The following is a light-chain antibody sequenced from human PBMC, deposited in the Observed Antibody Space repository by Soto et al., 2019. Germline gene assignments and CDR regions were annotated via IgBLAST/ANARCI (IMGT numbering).Light chain of an antibody. V-gene: IGKV1-12*01. Sequence: DTQMTQSPSSVSASVGDRVTITCRASQGINSWLAWYQEKPGKAPKLLIYAASSLHSGVPSRFSGSGSGTDFTLTTSSLQPEDFATYYCQQANSFPPTFGPGTKVDIK. J-gene: IGKJ3*01. CDR1: QGINSW. CDR3: QQANSFPPT. CDR2: AAS.